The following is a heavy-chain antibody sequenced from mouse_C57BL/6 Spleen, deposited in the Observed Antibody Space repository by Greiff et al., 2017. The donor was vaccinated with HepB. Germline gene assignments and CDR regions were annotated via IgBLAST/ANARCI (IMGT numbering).Heavy chain of an antibody. D-gene: IGHD2-2*01. CDR2: ISDGGSYT. J-gene: IGHJ4*01. Sequence: EVQVVESGGGLVKPGGSLKLSCAASGFTFSSYAMSWVRQTPEKRLEWVATISDGGSYTYYPDNVKGRFTISRDNAKNNLYLQMSRLKSEDTAMYYCAREVTYYAMDYWGQGTSVTVSS. CDR1: GFTFSSYA. CDR3: AREVTYYAMDY. V-gene: IGHV5-4*01.